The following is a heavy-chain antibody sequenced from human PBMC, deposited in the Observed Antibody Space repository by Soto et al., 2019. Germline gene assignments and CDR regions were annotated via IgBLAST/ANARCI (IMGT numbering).Heavy chain of an antibody. J-gene: IGHJ4*02. Sequence: PSELLCLPYSVLDGTIRGHCWSWIRKPPGKGREWMGYTYYRGRTTYTPSLNSRVTISVDTSQNQFSTKTRSATAADTADYYCGRHDSVDYFDFWGQGTLVTVSS. V-gene: IGHV4-59*08. CDR2: TYYRGRT. CDR1: DGTIRGHC. CDR3: GRHDSVDYFDF.